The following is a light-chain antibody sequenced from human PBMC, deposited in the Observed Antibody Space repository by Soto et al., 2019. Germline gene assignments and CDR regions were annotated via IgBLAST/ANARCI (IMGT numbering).Light chain of an antibody. CDR2: DAS. CDR1: QSFSSY. CDR3: QQRSNWPPVIT. Sequence: EIVLTQSPATLSLSPGERATLSCRASQSFSSYLAWYQQKPGQAPRLLIYDASKRATGIPARFSGRGSGTDFTLTISSLEPEDFAVSSCQQRSNWPPVITFGQGTRLEIK. V-gene: IGKV3-11*01. J-gene: IGKJ5*01.